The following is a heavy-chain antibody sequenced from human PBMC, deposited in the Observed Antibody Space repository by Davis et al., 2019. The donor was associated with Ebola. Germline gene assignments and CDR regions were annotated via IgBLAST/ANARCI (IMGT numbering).Heavy chain of an antibody. V-gene: IGHV3-74*01. Sequence: GESLKISCAASGFTFSSYWMHWVRQAPGKGLVWVSRINSDGSSTSYADSVKGRFTISRDNSKNTLYLQMNSLRAEDTAVYYCARPLDYGGNSPLKGNGWFDPWGQGTLVTVSS. D-gene: IGHD4-23*01. CDR2: INSDGSST. J-gene: IGHJ5*02. CDR1: GFTFSSYW. CDR3: ARPLDYGGNSPLKGNGWFDP.